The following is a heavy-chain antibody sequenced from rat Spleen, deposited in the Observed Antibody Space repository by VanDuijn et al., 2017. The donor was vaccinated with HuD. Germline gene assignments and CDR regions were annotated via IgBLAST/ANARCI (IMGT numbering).Heavy chain of an antibody. CDR1: GFTFSSFV. V-gene: IGHV5-25*01. CDR2: ITSGGSNT. Sequence: EVQLVESGGGLVQPGRSLKLSCAVSGFTFSSFVMAWVRQAPKKGLEWVASITSGGSNTYYPDSVKGRFTISRDNAKSTLYLQMDSLRSEDTATYYCVRHGYTRYYFDYWGQGVMVTVSS. CDR3: VRHGYTRYYFDY. J-gene: IGHJ2*01. D-gene: IGHD1-9*01.